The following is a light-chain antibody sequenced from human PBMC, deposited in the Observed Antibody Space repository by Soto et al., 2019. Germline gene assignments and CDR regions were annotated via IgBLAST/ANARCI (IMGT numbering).Light chain of an antibody. CDR2: DDS. V-gene: IGLV3-21*02. J-gene: IGLJ1*01. CDR3: QVWDSDFYV. CDR1: NIGSKS. Sequence: SYELAQAPSVAVAPGQTARIPCGGSNIGSKSVHWYQQKPGQAPVLVVYDDSDRPSGIPERFSGSNSGNTATLTISRVEAGDEADYYCQVWDSDFYVFGTGTKLTVL.